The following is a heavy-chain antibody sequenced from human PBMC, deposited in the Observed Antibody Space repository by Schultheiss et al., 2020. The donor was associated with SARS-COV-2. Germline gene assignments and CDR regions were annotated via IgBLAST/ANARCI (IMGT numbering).Heavy chain of an antibody. J-gene: IGHJ4*02. CDR3: ARDLGYYGSGSYTDY. Sequence: GGSLRLSCAASGFTFSSYTMNWVRQAPGKGLEWVSSISRSSSYIYYADSVKGRFTISRDNAKNSLYLQMNSLRAEDTAVYYCARDLGYYGSGSYTDYWGQGTLVTVSS. CDR1: GFTFSSYT. D-gene: IGHD3-10*01. V-gene: IGHV3-21*01. CDR2: ISRSSSYI.